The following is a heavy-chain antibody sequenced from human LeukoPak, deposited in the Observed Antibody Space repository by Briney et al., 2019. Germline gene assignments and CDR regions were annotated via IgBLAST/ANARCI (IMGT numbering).Heavy chain of an antibody. Sequence: GASVKVSCKASGYTFTSYGISWVRQAPGQGLEWMGWISAYNGNTNYAQKLQGRVTMTTDTSTSTAYMALRSLRSDDTAVYYCARVVGSGSYYYYYYMDVWGKGTTVTVSS. CDR3: ARVVGSGSYYYYYYMDV. CDR2: ISAYNGNT. CDR1: GYTFTSYG. V-gene: IGHV1-18*01. D-gene: IGHD3-10*01. J-gene: IGHJ6*03.